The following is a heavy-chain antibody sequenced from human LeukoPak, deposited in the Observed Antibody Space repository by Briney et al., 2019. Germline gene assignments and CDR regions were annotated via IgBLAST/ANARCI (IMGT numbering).Heavy chain of an antibody. CDR2: IREDGSEK. Sequence: GGSLRLSCAASGFTFGIYWMSWARQAPGKGLEWVANIREDGSEKYYVDSVKGRFTISRDNAKNSLYLQMNSLRAEDTAVYYCARDFDGVQAFDIWGQGTMVTVSS. CDR3: ARDFDGVQAFDI. D-gene: IGHD3-16*01. V-gene: IGHV3-7*01. J-gene: IGHJ3*02. CDR1: GFTFGIYW.